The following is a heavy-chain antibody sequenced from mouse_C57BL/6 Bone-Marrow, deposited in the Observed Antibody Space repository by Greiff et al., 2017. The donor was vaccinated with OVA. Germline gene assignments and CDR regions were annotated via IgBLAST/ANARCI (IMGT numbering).Heavy chain of an antibody. D-gene: IGHD2-2*01. CDR2: LYPGDGDT. V-gene: IGHV1-82*01. Sequence: VQLQQSGPELVKPGASVKISCKASGYAFSSSWMNWVKQRPGKGLEWIGRLYPGDGDTNYNGKFKGKATLTADKSSSTAYMQLSSLTSEDSAVYFCARWFFDYWGQGTTLTVSS. CDR1: GYAFSSSW. CDR3: ARWFFDY. J-gene: IGHJ2*01.